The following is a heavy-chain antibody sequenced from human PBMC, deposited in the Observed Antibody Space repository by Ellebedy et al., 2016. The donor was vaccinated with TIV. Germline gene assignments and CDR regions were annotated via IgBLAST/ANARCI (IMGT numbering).Heavy chain of an antibody. CDR3: ATLYYGSGWDWFDP. Sequence: GGSLRLSCAASGFTFSSYSMNWVRQAPGKGLEWVSSISSSSSYIYYADSVKGRFTISRDNAKNSLYLQMNSLRAEDTAVYYCATLYYGSGWDWFDPWGQGTLVTVSS. J-gene: IGHJ5*02. CDR1: GFTFSSYS. V-gene: IGHV3-21*01. CDR2: ISSSSSYI. D-gene: IGHD3-10*01.